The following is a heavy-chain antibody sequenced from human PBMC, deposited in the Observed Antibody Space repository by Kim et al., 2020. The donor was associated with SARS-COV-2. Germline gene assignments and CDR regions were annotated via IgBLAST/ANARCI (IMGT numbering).Heavy chain of an antibody. J-gene: IGHJ6*03. Sequence: GGSLRLSCAASGFIFSSYWMHWVRQAPGKGLVWVSRTNTDGSYRSNADSVKGRFIISRDNAKNTLYLQMNSLRAEDTAVYYCARVLPGGYYYMDVWGKGTTVPVS. CDR1: GFIFSSYW. D-gene: IGHD2-15*01. V-gene: IGHV3-74*01. CDR2: TNTDGSYR. CDR3: ARVLPGGYYYMDV.